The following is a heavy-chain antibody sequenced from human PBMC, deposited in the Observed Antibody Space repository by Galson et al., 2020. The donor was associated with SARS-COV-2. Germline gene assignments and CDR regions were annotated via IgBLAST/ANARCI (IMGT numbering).Heavy chain of an antibody. CDR3: AREDYYFDY. Sequence: SETLSPTCAVSGESISEYYWTWIRQPPGKGLEWIGEINHSEGTNYNPSLESRVTISLDTSKNQFSLKLSSVTAADTAIYYCAREDYYFDYWGQGTLVTVSS. CDR1: GESISEYY. V-gene: IGHV4-34*01. J-gene: IGHJ4*02. CDR2: INHSEGT.